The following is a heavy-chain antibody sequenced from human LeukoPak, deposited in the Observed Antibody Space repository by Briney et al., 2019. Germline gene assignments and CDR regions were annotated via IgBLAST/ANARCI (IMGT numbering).Heavy chain of an antibody. D-gene: IGHD3-22*01. CDR3: ARGGLRSSGYKGTFDY. CDR1: GYTFTGYY. Sequence: VSVKVSCKASGYTFTGYYMHWVRQAPGQGLEWMGWINPNSGGTNYAQKSQGGVTMTRDTSISTAYMELSRLRSDDTAVYYCARGGLRSSGYKGTFDYWGQGTLVTVSS. CDR2: INPNSGGT. V-gene: IGHV1-2*02. J-gene: IGHJ4*02.